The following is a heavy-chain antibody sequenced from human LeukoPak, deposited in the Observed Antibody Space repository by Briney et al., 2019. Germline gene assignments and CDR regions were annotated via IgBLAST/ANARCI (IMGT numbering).Heavy chain of an antibody. CDR3: ARGSGRFDP. Sequence: PSETLFLTCTVSSGSISTSNYYWGWVRQPPGKALEWIGNIFYSGSTYYSPSLKSRVTISLDTSRNQFSLKLNSVTAADTAVYYCARGSGRFDPWGQGTLVTVSS. CDR1: SGSISTSNYY. CDR2: IFYSGST. J-gene: IGHJ5*02. V-gene: IGHV4-39*07.